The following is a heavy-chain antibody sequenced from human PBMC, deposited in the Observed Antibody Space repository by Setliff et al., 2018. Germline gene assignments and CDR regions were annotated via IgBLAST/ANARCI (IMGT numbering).Heavy chain of an antibody. CDR2: ITSDGGSS. CDR3: ARDQFTNSGGLYC. J-gene: IGHJ4*02. D-gene: IGHD1-7*01. Sequence: GGSLRLSCTASGFVFNSYAMHWVRQVPGKGLEFVASITSDGGSSYYANPVKGRFVISRDNSKNTLSLHMDSLRADDMALYYCARDQFTNSGGLYCWGQGTLVTVSS. V-gene: IGHV3-64*01. CDR1: GFVFNSYA.